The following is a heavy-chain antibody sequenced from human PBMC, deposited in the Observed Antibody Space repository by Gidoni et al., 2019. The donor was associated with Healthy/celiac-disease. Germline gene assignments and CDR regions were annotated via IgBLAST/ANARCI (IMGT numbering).Heavy chain of an antibody. CDR2: IWYDGSNK. D-gene: IGHD3-22*01. Sequence: QVQLVESGGGVVQPGRSLRLSCAASGFTFSSYGMNWVRQAPGKGLEWVAVIWYDGSNKYYADSVKGRFTISRDNSKNTLYLQMNSLRAEDTAVYYCAREGYYYDSSGYLHKPMDYWGQGTLVTVSS. CDR3: AREGYYYDSSGYLHKPMDY. CDR1: GFTFSSYG. V-gene: IGHV3-33*01. J-gene: IGHJ4*02.